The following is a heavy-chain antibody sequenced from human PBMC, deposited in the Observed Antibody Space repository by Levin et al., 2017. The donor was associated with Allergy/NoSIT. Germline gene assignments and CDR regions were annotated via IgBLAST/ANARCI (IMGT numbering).Heavy chain of an antibody. CDR3: ARERSSSSGWFDP. CDR1: GGSFSGYY. Sequence: SQTLSLTCAVYGGSFSGYYWSWIRQPPGKGLEWIGEINHSGSTNYNPSLKSRVTISVDTSKNQFSLKLSSVTAADTAVYYCARERSSSSGWFDPWGQGTLVTVSS. D-gene: IGHD6-6*01. CDR2: INHSGST. J-gene: IGHJ5*02. V-gene: IGHV4-34*01.